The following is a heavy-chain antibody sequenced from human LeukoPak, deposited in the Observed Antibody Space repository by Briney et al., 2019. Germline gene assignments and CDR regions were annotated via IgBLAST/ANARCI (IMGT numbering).Heavy chain of an antibody. CDR1: GGSFSDYY. J-gene: IGHJ4*02. V-gene: IGHV4-34*01. D-gene: IGHD2-2*01. CDR3: ARKTAAEYFDY. Sequence: PSETLSLTCAVYGGSFSDYYWSWIRQPPGKGLEWIGEINHSGSTNYNPSLKSRVTISVDTSKNQFSLKLSSVTAADTAVYYCARKTAAEYFDYWGQGTLVTVSS. CDR2: INHSGST.